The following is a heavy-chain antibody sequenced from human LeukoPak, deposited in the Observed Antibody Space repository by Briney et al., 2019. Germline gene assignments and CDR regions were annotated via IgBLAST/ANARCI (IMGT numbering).Heavy chain of an antibody. CDR1: GFTFSSYA. CDR2: ISYVGSNK. V-gene: IGHV3-30-3*01. J-gene: IGHJ4*02. D-gene: IGHD1-7*01. CDR3: SRERTTALDY. Sequence: GGSLRLSCAASGFTFSSYAMQWVRQAAGKGLEWVAVISYVGSNKYYPDSVKGRFTITRDNSTNTLYLQMKSLRAEDAAVYYCSRERTTALDYWGQGTLVTVSS.